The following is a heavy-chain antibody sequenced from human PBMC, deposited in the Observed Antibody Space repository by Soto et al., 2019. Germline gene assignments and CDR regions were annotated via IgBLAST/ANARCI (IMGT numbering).Heavy chain of an antibody. V-gene: IGHV3-7*03. Sequence: GGSLRLSCAASGFTFSSYWMSWVRQAPGKGLEWVANIKQDGSEKYYVDSVKGRFTISSDNAKNSLYLQMNSLRAEDTAVYYCARGPVIAAAAPFDYWGRGTLVTVSS. J-gene: IGHJ4*02. D-gene: IGHD6-13*01. CDR1: GFTFSSYW. CDR2: IKQDGSEK. CDR3: ARGPVIAAAAPFDY.